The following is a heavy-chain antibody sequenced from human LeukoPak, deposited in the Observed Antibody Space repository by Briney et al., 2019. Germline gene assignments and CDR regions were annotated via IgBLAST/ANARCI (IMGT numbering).Heavy chain of an antibody. CDR1: GGSISSGDYY. CDR3: ARQHAGYFDY. V-gene: IGHV4-39*01. CDR2: IYYSGST. Sequence: SETLSLTCTVSGGSISSGDYYWGWIRQPPGKGLEWIGSIYYSGSTYYNPSLKSRVTISVDTSKNQFSLKLSSVTAADTAAYYCARQHAGYFDYWGQGTLVTVSS. J-gene: IGHJ4*02.